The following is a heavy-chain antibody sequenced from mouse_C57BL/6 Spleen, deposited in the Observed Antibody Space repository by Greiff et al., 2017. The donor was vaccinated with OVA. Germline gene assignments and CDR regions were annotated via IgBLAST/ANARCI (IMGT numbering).Heavy chain of an antibody. CDR2: IRSKSNNYAT. CDR3: VRHGEASRYGPLYAMDY. CDR1: GFSFNTYA. V-gene: IGHV10-1*01. D-gene: IGHD1-1*02. Sequence: EVMLVESGGGLVQPKGSLKLSCAASGFSFNTYAMNWVRQAPGKGLEWVARIRSKSNNYATYYADSVKDRFTISRDDSESMLYLQMNNLKTEDTAMYYCVRHGEASRYGPLYAMDYWGQGTSVTVSS. J-gene: IGHJ4*01.